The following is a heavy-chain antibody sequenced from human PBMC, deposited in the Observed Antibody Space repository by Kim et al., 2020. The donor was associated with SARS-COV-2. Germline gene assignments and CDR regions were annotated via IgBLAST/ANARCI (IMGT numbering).Heavy chain of an antibody. D-gene: IGHD3-22*01. Sequence: SETLSLTCAVYGGSFSGYYWSWIRQPPGKGLEWIGEINHSGSTNYNPSLKSRVTISVDTSKNQFSLKLSSVTAADTPGYYCARGKSSITMIVVVTAYYY. CDR1: GGSFSGYY. CDR2: INHSGST. V-gene: IGHV4-34*01. J-gene: IGHJ6*01. CDR3: ARGKSSITMIVVVTAYYY.